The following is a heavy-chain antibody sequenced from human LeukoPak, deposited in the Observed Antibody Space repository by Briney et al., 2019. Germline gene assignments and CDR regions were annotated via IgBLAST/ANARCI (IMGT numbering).Heavy chain of an antibody. Sequence: GGSLRLSCAASGFTFSSHWMTWVRQAPGKGLEWVANINQDGSLKYYVDSVRGRFTISRDNAKSSLCLQMNSLRAEDTAVYYCATGGFYHGYWGQGTLVTVSS. CDR2: INQDGSLK. CDR3: ATGGFYHGY. CDR1: GFTFSSHW. D-gene: IGHD3-10*01. V-gene: IGHV3-7*05. J-gene: IGHJ4*02.